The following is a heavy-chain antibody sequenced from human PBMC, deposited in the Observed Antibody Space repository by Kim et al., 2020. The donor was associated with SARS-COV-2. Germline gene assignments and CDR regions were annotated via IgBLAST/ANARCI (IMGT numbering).Heavy chain of an antibody. CDR1: GGSISSGGYY. Sequence: SETLSLTCTVSGGSISSGGYYWSWIRQHPGKGLEWIGYIYYSGSTYYNPSLKSRVTISVDTSKNQFSLKLSSVTAADTAVYYGARDGGGYFDWFSPFFDYCGEATLVTVSS. CDR3: ARDGGGYFDWFSPFFDY. CDR2: IYYSGST. D-gene: IGHD3-9*01. V-gene: IGHV4-31*03. J-gene: IGHJ4*02.